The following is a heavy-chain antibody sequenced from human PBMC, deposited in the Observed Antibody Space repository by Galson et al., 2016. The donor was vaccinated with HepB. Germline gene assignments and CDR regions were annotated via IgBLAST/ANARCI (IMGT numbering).Heavy chain of an antibody. J-gene: IGHJ4*02. CDR3: ARDGSAAGTSLDY. D-gene: IGHD6-13*01. Sequence: SETLSLTCTASGGSISSSSDYWGWIRQPPGKGLEWIGNIYYSGSTYYNPSLKSRVTISVDTSKNQFSLKLSSVTAADTAVYYCARDGSAAGTSLDYWGQGTLVTVSS. V-gene: IGHV4-39*07. CDR1: GGSISSSSDY. CDR2: IYYSGST.